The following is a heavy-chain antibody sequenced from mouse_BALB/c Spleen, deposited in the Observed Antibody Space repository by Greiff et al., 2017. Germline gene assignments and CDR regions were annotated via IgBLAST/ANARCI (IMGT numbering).Heavy chain of an antibody. V-gene: IGHV5-17*02. Sequence: EVNVVESGGGLVQPGGSRKLSCAASGFTFSSFGMHWVRQAPEKGLEWVAYISSGSSTIYYADTVKGRFTISRDNPKNTLFLQMTSLRSEDTAMYYCARSWGYYAMDYWGQGTSVTVSS. CDR1: GFTFSSFG. CDR2: ISSGSSTI. CDR3: ARSWGYYAMDY. J-gene: IGHJ4*01. D-gene: IGHD4-1*01.